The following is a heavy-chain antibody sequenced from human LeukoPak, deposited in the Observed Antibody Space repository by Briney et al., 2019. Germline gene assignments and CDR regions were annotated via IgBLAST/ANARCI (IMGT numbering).Heavy chain of an antibody. V-gene: IGHV3-23*01. CDR1: GFTFSSYA. D-gene: IGHD3-10*01. CDR3: AKGMFYYGSGSSDY. Sequence: GGSLRLSCAASGFTFSSYAMSWVRQAPGKGLDWVSSISDSGGSKHYADSVRGRFTISRDNSKNTLYLQMNSLRAEDTAPYYCAKGMFYYGSGSSDYWGQGTLVTVSS. CDR2: ISDSGGSK. J-gene: IGHJ4*02.